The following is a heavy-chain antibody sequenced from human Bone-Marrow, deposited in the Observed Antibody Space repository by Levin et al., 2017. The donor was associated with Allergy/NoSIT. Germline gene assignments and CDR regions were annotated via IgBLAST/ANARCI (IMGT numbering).Heavy chain of an antibody. CDR2: IKQDGSEK. CDR1: GFTFSSYW. V-gene: IGHV3-7*01. D-gene: IGHD1-7*01. Sequence: GGSLRLSCAASGFTFSSYWMSWVRQAPGKGLEWVANIKQDGSEKYYVDSVKGRFTISRDNAKNSLYLQMNSLRAEDTAVYYCARDLITGTTLGAFDIWGQGTMVTVSS. CDR3: ARDLITGTTLGAFDI. J-gene: IGHJ3*02.